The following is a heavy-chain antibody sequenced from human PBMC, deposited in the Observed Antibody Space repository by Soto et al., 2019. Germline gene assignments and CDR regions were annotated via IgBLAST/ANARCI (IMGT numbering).Heavy chain of an antibody. CDR2: IIPIFGTT. CDR1: GGTFSSYG. CDR3: AGGPQVVVVAATGYYYYYGMDV. V-gene: IGHV1-69*01. D-gene: IGHD2-15*01. Sequence: VQLVQSGAEVKKPGSSVKVSCKASGGTFSSYGINWVRQAPGQGLEWMGGIIPIFGTTYYAQRFQDRVTITADESTSTAYMELSSLRSEDTAVYYCAGGPQVVVVAATGYYYYYGMDVWGQGTTVTVSS. J-gene: IGHJ6*02.